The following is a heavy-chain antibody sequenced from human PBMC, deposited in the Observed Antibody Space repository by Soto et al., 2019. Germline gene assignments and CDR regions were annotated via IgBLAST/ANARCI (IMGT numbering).Heavy chain of an antibody. J-gene: IGHJ4*02. CDR1: GGSISSGDYY. CDR2: IYYSGST. V-gene: IGHV4-30-4*01. D-gene: IGHD5-18*01. CDR3: ARGEAMATFNY. Sequence: SETLSLTCTVSGGSISSGDYYWSWIRQPPGKGLEWIGYIYYSGSTYYNPSLKSRVTISVDTSKTQFSLKLSSVTAADTAVYYCARGEAMATFNYWGQGTLVTVSS.